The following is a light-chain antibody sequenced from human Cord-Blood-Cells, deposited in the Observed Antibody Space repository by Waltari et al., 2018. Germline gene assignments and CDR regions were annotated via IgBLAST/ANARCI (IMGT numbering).Light chain of an antibody. Sequence: EMVLTQSPGPLSLSLVERATLSCRASQSVSSSYLAWYQQKPGQATRLLIYGASSRATGIPDRCSGSRSGTDFTLTISRLEPEDFAVYYCQQYGRSPYTFGQGTKLEIK. V-gene: IGKV3-20*01. CDR1: QSVSSSY. J-gene: IGKJ2*01. CDR3: QQYGRSPYT. CDR2: GAS.